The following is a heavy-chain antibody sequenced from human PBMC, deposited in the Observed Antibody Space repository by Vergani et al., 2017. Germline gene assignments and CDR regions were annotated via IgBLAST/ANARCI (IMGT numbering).Heavy chain of an antibody. J-gene: IGHJ4*02. CDR2: IYYSVST. V-gene: IGHV4-59*01. Sequence: QVQLQESGTGLVKPSETLSLTCTVSGGSISSYYWSWIRQPPGKGLEWIGYIYYSVSTNYNPSLKSRVTISVDTSKNQFSLKLSSVTAADTAVYYCARDAGINQGVEYRGEGTWVNVSS. CDR3: ARDAGINQGVEY. D-gene: IGHD3-10*01. CDR1: GGSISSYY.